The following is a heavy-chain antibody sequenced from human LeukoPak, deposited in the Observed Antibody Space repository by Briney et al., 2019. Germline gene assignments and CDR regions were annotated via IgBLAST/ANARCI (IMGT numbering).Heavy chain of an antibody. CDR3: AKDARRSSGWYFFDH. V-gene: IGHV3-23*01. D-gene: IGHD6-19*01. Sequence: GGSPRLSCVASGFTFSNLAMGWVRQAPGKGLEWVSVISDSGGTTYYADSVKGRFTISRDNSRNTLYLRMNSLRVEDTAVYYCAKDARRSSGWYFFDHWGQGTLVTVSS. CDR2: ISDSGGTT. J-gene: IGHJ4*02. CDR1: GFTFSNLA.